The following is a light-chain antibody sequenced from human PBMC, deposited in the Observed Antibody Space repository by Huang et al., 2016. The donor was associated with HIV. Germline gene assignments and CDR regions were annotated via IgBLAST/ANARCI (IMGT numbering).Light chain of an antibody. CDR3: QQSYSNTFT. Sequence: DIQMTQSPSSLSASVGDRVIITCRASQSISSYLNWYQQQPGKAPHLLIYAASSLQSVVPSRFSVSGSRTDFTLTIRSLQPEDFATYYCQQSYSNTFTFGAGTKVDVK. CDR1: QSISSY. V-gene: IGKV1-39*01. J-gene: IGKJ3*01. CDR2: AAS.